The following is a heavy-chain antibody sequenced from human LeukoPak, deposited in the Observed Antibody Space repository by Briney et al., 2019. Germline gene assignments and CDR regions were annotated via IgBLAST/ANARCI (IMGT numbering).Heavy chain of an antibody. CDR2: ISYDGSNK. Sequence: GRSLRLSCAASGFTFSSYGMHWVRQAPGKGLEWVAVISYDGSNKYYADSVKGRFTISRDNSKNTLYLQMDSLRAEDTAVYYCAKDYSESYWNAFDIWGQGTMVTVSS. CDR1: GFTFSSYG. CDR3: AKDYSESYWNAFDI. J-gene: IGHJ3*02. V-gene: IGHV3-30*18. D-gene: IGHD1-26*01.